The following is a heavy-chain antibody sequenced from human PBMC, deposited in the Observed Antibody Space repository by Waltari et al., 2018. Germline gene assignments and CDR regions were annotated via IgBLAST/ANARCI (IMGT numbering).Heavy chain of an antibody. CDR2: INTDNGDT. Sequence: MHWVRQAPGQRLEWMGWINTDNGDTKYSPKFQGRVTISRDTSASTSYMELSSLRSEDTAVYYCANSFSKLCLQYWGQGTVVTVSS. D-gene: IGHD3-3*02. V-gene: IGHV1-3*04. J-gene: IGHJ1*01. CDR3: ANSFSKLCLQY.